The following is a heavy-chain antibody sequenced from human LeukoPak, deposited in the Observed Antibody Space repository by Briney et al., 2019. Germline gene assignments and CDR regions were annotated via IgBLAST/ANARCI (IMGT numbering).Heavy chain of an antibody. CDR2: ISSRSSYI. CDR1: GFTFSSYS. V-gene: IGHV3-21*01. CDR3: TRDRDDDSSGSIDDAFDI. Sequence: GGSLKLSCAASGFTFSSYSMNWVRQASGKGLEWVSSISSRSSYIYNAESVKGRFTISRDNAKNSLYLQMNSLRAEDTAVYYCTRDRDDDSSGSIDDAFDIWGQGTMLTVSS. J-gene: IGHJ3*02. D-gene: IGHD3-22*01.